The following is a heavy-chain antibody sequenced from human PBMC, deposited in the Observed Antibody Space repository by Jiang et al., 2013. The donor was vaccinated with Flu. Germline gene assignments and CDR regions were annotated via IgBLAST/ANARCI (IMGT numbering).Heavy chain of an antibody. Sequence: CAASGFTFSDYYMSWIRQAPRKGLEWVSYISSSSSYXNYADSVKGRFTISRDNAKNSLYLQMNSLRAEDTAVYYCARTVTTNAFDIWGQGTMVTVSS. D-gene: IGHD4-17*01. CDR2: ISSSSSYX. CDR1: GFTFSDYY. CDR3: ARTVTTNAFDI. J-gene: IGHJ3*02. V-gene: IGHV3-11*06.